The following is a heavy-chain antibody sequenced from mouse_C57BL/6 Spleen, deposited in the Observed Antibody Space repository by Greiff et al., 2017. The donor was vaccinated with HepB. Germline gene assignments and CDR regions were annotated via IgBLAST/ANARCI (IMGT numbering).Heavy chain of an antibody. J-gene: IGHJ4*01. CDR3: AKNDYDYAMDD. CDR2: INPSTGGT. V-gene: IGHV1-42*01. Sequence: VQLQQSGPELVKPGASVKISCKASGYSFTGYYMNWVKQSPEKSLEWIGEINPSTGGTTYNQKFKAKATLTVDKSSSTAYMQLKSLTSEDSAVYYCAKNDYDYAMDDWGQGTSVTVSS. D-gene: IGHD2-4*01. CDR1: GYSFTGYY.